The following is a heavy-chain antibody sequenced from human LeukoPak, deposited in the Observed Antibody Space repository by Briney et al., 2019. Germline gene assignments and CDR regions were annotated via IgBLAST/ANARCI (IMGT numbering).Heavy chain of an antibody. V-gene: IGHV3-48*03. Sequence: GGSLRLSCVASGFTFSGYEMNWVRQAPGKGLEWVSYIAPGGSTIFYADSVKGRFTISRDNAKNSVYLQMNSLRAEDTAVYYCARNVFSSWGQGTLVTVSS. CDR1: GFTFSGYE. J-gene: IGHJ5*02. CDR2: IAPGGSTI. CDR3: ARNVFSS.